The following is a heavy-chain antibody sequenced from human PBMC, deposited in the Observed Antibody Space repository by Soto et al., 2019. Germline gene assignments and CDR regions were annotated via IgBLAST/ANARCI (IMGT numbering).Heavy chain of an antibody. CDR1: GGSISSGGYY. J-gene: IGHJ4*02. V-gene: IGHV4-31*03. Sequence: QVQLQESGPGLVKPSQTLSLTCTVSGGSISSGGYYWSWIRQHPGKGLEWIGYIYYSGSTYYNPSLKSRVTISVDTSKNQFSLKLSSVTAADTAVYYCARDGLGYRPGYYFDYWGQGTLVTVSS. D-gene: IGHD5-12*01. CDR3: ARDGLGYRPGYYFDY. CDR2: IYYSGST.